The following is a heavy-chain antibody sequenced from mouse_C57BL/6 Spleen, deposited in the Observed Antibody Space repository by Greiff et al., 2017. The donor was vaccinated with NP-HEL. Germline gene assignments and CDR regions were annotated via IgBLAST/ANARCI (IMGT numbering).Heavy chain of an antibody. CDR2: ISYDGSN. V-gene: IGHV3-6*01. D-gene: IGHD1-1*01. J-gene: IGHJ3*01. CDR1: GYSITSGYY. Sequence: ESGPGLVKPSQSLSLTCSVTGYSITSGYYWNWIRQFPGNKLEWMGYISYDGSNNYNPSLKNRISITRDTSKNQLFLKLNSVTTQDTATYYSARERYYGSSYSAYWGQGTLVTVSA. CDR3: ARERYYGSSYSAY.